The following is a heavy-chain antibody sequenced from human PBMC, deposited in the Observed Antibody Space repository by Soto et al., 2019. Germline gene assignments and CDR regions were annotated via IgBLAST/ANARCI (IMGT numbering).Heavy chain of an antibody. D-gene: IGHD2-2*01. Sequence: QVQLVQSGAEVKKPGASVKVSCKASGYTFTSYGISWVRQAPGQGLEWMGWISAYNGNTNYAQKLQGRVTMTTDTSTSTAYMELRRLRSDDTAVYYCARDRDIVVVPAAAVLYYYYGMDVWGQGTTVTVSS. CDR1: GYTFTSYG. CDR3: ARDRDIVVVPAAAVLYYYYGMDV. V-gene: IGHV1-18*04. CDR2: ISAYNGNT. J-gene: IGHJ6*02.